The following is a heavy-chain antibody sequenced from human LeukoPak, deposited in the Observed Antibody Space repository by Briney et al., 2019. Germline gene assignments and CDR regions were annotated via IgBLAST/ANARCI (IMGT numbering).Heavy chain of an antibody. J-gene: IGHJ4*02. CDR3: AKDIGAVAGTGFDY. D-gene: IGHD6-19*01. V-gene: IGHV3-21*04. CDR1: GFTFSSYT. CDR2: ISSSSTYI. Sequence: GGSLRLSCAASGFTFSSYTMNWVRQAPGKGLAWVSSISSSSTYIYYADSVKGRFTVSRDNAKNSLYLQMNSLRAEDTALYYCAKDIGAVAGTGFDYWGQGTLVTVSS.